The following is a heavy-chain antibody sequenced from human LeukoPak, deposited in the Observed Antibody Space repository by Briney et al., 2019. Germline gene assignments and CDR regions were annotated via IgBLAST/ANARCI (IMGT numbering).Heavy chain of an antibody. CDR3: ARSESYYDFWSGYYTSHFDY. CDR2: IYSGGST. D-gene: IGHD3-3*01. Sequence: PGGSLRLSCAASGFTVSSNYMSWVRQAPGKGLEWVSVIYSGGSTYYADSVKGRFTISRDNSKNTLYLQMNSLRAEDTAVYYCARSESYYDFWSGYYTSHFDYWGQGTLVTVSP. V-gene: IGHV3-53*01. CDR1: GFTVSSNY. J-gene: IGHJ4*02.